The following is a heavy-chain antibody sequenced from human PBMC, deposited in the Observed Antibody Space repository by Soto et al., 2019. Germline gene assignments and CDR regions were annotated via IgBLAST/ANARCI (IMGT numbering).Heavy chain of an antibody. CDR1: GFDFTTTW. J-gene: IGHJ4*02. CDR2: IKQDGSEK. CDR3: ARHSSGWNGVDY. Sequence: PGGSLRLSCAASGFDFTTTWMNWVRLAPGKGLEWVANIKQDGSEKYYVDSVKGRFTISRDNAKNSLHLQMNSLRAEDTAVYYCARHSSGWNGVDYWGQGTLVTVSS. V-gene: IGHV3-7*01. D-gene: IGHD6-19*01.